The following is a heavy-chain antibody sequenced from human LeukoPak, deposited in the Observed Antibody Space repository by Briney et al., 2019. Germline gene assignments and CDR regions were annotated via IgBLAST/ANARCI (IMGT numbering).Heavy chain of an antibody. J-gene: IGHJ4*02. Sequence: GGSLRLSCAASGFTFSSYSMDWVRQAPGKGLEWVSYISSSSSTIYYADSVKGRFTISRDNAKNSLYLQMNSLRAEDTAVYYCARDAGYSSGWGPSGDYWGQGTLVTVSS. CDR1: GFTFSSYS. CDR2: ISSSSSTI. V-gene: IGHV3-48*04. CDR3: ARDAGYSSGWGPSGDY. D-gene: IGHD6-19*01.